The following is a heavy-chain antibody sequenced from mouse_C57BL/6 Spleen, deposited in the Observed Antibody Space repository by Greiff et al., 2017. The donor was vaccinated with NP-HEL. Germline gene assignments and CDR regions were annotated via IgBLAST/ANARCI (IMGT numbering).Heavy chain of an antibody. J-gene: IGHJ2*01. V-gene: IGHV1-59*01. CDR2: IDPSDSYT. CDR1: GYTFTSYW. D-gene: IGHD2-4*01. Sequence: VQLQQPGAELVRPGTSVKLSCKASGYTFTSYWMHWVKQRPGQGLEWIGVIDPSDSYTNYNQKFKGKATLTVDTSSSTAYMQLSSLTSEDSAVYYCARYDYLYDYWGQGTTLTVSS. CDR3: ARYDYLYDY.